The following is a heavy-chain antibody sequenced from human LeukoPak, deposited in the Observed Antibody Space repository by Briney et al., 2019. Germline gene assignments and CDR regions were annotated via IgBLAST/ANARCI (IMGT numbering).Heavy chain of an antibody. D-gene: IGHD2/OR15-2a*01. CDR1: GFTFSSYW. V-gene: IGHV3-7*01. CDR3: ARSFYGPYYYMDV. Sequence: TGGSLRLSCAASGFTFSSYWMSWVRQAPGKGLEWVANIKQDGSEKYYVDSVKGRFTISRDNAKNSLYLQMNSLRAEDTAVYYCARSFYGPYYYMDVWGKGTTVTVSS. J-gene: IGHJ6*03. CDR2: IKQDGSEK.